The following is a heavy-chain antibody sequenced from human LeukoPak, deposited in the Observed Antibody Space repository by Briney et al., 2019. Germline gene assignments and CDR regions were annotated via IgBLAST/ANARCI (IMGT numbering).Heavy chain of an antibody. CDR3: ARVDYDILTEDFDY. Sequence: GDSVKVSCKASGYTFTSYAISWVRQAPGQGLEWMGWISAYNGNTNYAQKLQGRVTMTTDTSTSTAYMELRSLRSDDTAVYYCARVDYDILTEDFDYWGQGTLVTVSS. CDR1: GYTFTSYA. D-gene: IGHD3-9*01. V-gene: IGHV1-18*01. CDR2: ISAYNGNT. J-gene: IGHJ4*02.